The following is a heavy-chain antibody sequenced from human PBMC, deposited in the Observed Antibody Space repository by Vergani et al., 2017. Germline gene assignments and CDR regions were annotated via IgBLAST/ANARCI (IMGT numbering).Heavy chain of an antibody. D-gene: IGHD1-1*01. V-gene: IGHV3-23*01. Sequence: EVQLLESGGDLVQPGGSLRLSCAVSGFSFTTYAMSWVRQAPGKGLEWVSTINTNGDYTRYGDSVKGRFTIARDNSKSKLYMKMNSLRAEGTAIYYCAKGGWNYWFDSWGQGTLVIVS. CDR1: GFSFTTYA. J-gene: IGHJ5*01. CDR3: AKGGWNYWFDS. CDR2: INTNGDYT.